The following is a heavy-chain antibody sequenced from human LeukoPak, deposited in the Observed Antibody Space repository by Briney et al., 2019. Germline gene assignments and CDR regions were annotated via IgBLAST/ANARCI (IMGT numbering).Heavy chain of an antibody. Sequence: GGPLSPPCQAPGLTASSNTMTWVRRAQGRGRGWAPRIYSGGSTYYADSVKGRFTISRDNSKNTVYLQMNSLRAEDTAVFFCARVRLDRSERNLDAFENWGQGTMVTVSS. V-gene: IGHV3-53*01. J-gene: IGHJ3*02. CDR1: GLTASSNT. D-gene: IGHD1-14*01. CDR2: IYSGGST. CDR3: ARVRLDRSERNLDAFEN.